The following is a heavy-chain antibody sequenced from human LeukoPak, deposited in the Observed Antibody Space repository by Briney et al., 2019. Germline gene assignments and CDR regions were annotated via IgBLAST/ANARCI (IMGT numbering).Heavy chain of an antibody. CDR2: ISSSSSYI. CDR3: ARDIYGVFDY. Sequence: GSLRLSCAASGFTFSSYAMSWVRQAPGEGLEWVSSISSSSSYIYYADSVKGRFTISRDNAKNSLYLQMNSLRAGDTAVYYCARDIYGVFDYWGQGTLVTVSS. D-gene: IGHD4-17*01. J-gene: IGHJ4*02. CDR1: GFTFSSYA. V-gene: IGHV3-21*01.